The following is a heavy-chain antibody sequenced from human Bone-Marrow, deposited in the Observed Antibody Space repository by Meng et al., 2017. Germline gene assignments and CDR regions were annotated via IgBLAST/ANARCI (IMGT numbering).Heavy chain of an antibody. J-gene: IGHJ4*02. CDR3: AAGGVLTSSSDY. Sequence: ASVKVSCKASGYTFTTYDFNWVRQASGQGLEWLGWLNPNSGGTGYSQKFQGRITLTRDTSINTAYLELSGLASEDTAVYYCAAGGVLTSSSDYWGQGTLVTVSS. CDR2: LNPNSGGT. V-gene: IGHV1-8*01. D-gene: IGHD4/OR15-4a*01. CDR1: GYTFTTYD.